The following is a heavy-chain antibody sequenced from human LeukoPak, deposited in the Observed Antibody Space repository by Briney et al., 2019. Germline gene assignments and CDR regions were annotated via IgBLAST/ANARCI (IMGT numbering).Heavy chain of an antibody. Sequence: PGTSLRLSCAASGFTFSSYGMHWVRQAPGKGLEWVAVIWSDGSNKYYADSVEGRFTISRDNSKNTLYLQMNSLRAEDTAVYYCAKASNGGSYYGVIIDYWGQGTLVTVSS. D-gene: IGHD1-26*01. J-gene: IGHJ4*02. V-gene: IGHV3-33*06. CDR3: AKASNGGSYYGVIIDY. CDR2: IWSDGSNK. CDR1: GFTFSSYG.